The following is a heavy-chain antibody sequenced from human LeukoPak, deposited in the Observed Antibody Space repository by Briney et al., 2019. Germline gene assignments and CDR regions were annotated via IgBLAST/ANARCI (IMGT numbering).Heavy chain of an antibody. CDR3: ARAPLSLRLGELSWAFDI. CDR1: GGSISNYY. Sequence: SETLSLTCTVPGGSISNYYWSWIRQHPGKGLEWIGYIYYSGSTYYNPSLKSRVTISVDTSKNQFSLKLSSVTAADTAVYYCARAPLSLRLGELSWAFDIWGQGTMVTVSS. J-gene: IGHJ3*02. D-gene: IGHD3-16*02. CDR2: IYYSGST. V-gene: IGHV4-59*06.